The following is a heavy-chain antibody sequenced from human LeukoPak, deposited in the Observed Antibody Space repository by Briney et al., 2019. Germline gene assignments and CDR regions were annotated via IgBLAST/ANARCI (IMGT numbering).Heavy chain of an antibody. CDR1: GGSLRWYF. CDR2: VKHRGCL. D-gene: IGHD1-1*01. V-gene: IGHV4-34*01. Sequence: SETLSLTYAVSGGSLRWYFWRWSRPSPGEGLEWRGEVKHRGCLHYLPSLKSRVTLCLDTYQNQFSLTLHFVSPADRSMYFCARGNSGGAFGDFYYLMDVGGKGTRV. CDR3: ARGNSGGAFGDFYYLMDV. J-gene: IGHJ6*03.